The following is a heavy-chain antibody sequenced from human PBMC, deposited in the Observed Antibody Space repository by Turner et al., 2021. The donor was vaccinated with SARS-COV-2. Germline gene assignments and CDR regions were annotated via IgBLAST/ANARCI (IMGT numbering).Heavy chain of an antibody. CDR3: ARHQGSTSGYDHGMNV. J-gene: IGHJ6*02. V-gene: IGHV4-59*08. D-gene: IGHD1-1*01. CDR2: FYKIGSI. Sequence: QVQLQESGPGLVRPSETLYLTCTVSGGSISSKYWSWIRQSPGRGLEWIGYFYKIGSIDYNPTLRSRVTISVDTSKNQLSLNLISMTAADTAVDYCARHQGSTSGYDHGMNVWGQGTAVIVSS. CDR1: GGSISSKY.